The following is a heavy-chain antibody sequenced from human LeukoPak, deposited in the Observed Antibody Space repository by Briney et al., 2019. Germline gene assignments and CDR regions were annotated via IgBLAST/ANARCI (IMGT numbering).Heavy chain of an antibody. V-gene: IGHV4-39*01. CDR3: ARHVYSSSWYYYFDY. Sequence: SETLSLTCTVSGCSISSSSYYWGWIRQPPGKGLEWIGSIYYSGSTYYNPSLKSRVTISVDTSKNQFSLKLSPVTAADTAVYYCARHVYSSSWYYYFDYWGQGTLVTVSS. J-gene: IGHJ4*02. CDR1: GCSISSSSYY. D-gene: IGHD6-13*01. CDR2: IYYSGST.